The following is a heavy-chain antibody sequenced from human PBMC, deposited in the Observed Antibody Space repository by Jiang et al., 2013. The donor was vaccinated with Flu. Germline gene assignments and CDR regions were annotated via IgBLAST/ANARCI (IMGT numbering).Heavy chain of an antibody. CDR1: VG. V-gene: IGHV2-5*02. CDR2: NYWDDDR. CDR3: ALALKYYDSGGDCYWTFDY. Sequence: VGVGWVRQPPGKALEWLAVNYWDDDRRYRPSLKSRLTITKDTSRNQVVLTMTNMDPVDTATYYCALALKYYDSGGDCYWTFDYWGQGTLVSVST. J-gene: IGHJ4*02. D-gene: IGHD2-21*02.